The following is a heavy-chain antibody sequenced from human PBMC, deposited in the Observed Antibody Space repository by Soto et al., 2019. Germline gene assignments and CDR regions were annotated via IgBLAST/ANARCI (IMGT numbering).Heavy chain of an antibody. CDR1: RFTLSGYA. V-gene: IGHV3-23*01. J-gene: IGHJ3*02. CDR2: ISGSGGST. CDR3: AKDEPHIEIVHHAFDM. Sequence: ERSLRLSCAPSRFTLSGYAISWVRQAPGKGLEWVSAISGSGGSTYYADSVKVRFTISRDNSKSRRYQQMKSQRAEDTAVYYCAKDEPHIEIVHHAFDMWGRRRMVTVAS. D-gene: IGHD6-6*01.